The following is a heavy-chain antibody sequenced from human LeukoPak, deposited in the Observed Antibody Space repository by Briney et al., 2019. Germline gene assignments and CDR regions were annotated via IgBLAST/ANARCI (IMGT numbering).Heavy chain of an antibody. D-gene: IGHD3-9*01. V-gene: IGHV3-53*01. Sequence: PGGSLRLSCAASEFTVSSNYMSWVRQAPGKGLEWVSVIYSGGSAYYADSVKGRFTISRDNSKNTLYLQMNSLRAEDTAVYYCARLNRVLRYFDWFRDGFDYWGQGTLVTVSS. CDR1: EFTVSSNY. J-gene: IGHJ4*02. CDR3: ARLNRVLRYFDWFRDGFDY. CDR2: IYSGGSA.